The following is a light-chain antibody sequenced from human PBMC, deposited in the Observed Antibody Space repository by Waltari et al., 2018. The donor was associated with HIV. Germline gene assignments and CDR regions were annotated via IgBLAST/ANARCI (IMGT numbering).Light chain of an antibody. CDR1: SGDVGTYNL. V-gene: IGLV2-23*02. CDR2: EVN. CDR3: CSFTGDSTWV. Sequence: QSALTQPASVSGSPGQSITMSCTGASGDVGTYNLVSWYQQHPGKAPKLMIYEVNKRPSGVSNRFSGSKSGNTASLTISGLQAVDEAHYFCCSFTGDSTWVFGGGTKLTVL. J-gene: IGLJ3*02.